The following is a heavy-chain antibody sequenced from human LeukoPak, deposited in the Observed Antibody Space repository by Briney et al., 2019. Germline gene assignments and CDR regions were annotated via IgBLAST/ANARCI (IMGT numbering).Heavy chain of an antibody. J-gene: IGHJ5*02. D-gene: IGHD2-2*02. CDR2: INHSGST. CDR3: ARRGGYCSSTSCYTWIPNWFDP. Sequence: SETLSLTCAVYGGSFSGYYWSWLRQPPGKGLEWIGEINHSGSTNYNPSLKSRVTISVDTSKNQFSLKLSSVTAADTAVYYCARRGGYCSSTSCYTWIPNWFDPWGQGTLVTVSS. V-gene: IGHV4-34*01. CDR1: GGSFSGYY.